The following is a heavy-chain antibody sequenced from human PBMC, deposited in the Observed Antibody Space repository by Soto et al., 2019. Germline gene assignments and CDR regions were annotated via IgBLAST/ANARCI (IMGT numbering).Heavy chain of an antibody. CDR3: GKNYQFAC. CDR2: INVGDAGT. CDR1: GFIFTSYA. V-gene: IGHV3-23*01. D-gene: IGHD2-2*01. Sequence: EVQLLESGGGLEQPGGSLRLSCAASGFIFTSYAMSWVRQAPGKGLEWVSSINVGDAGTNYADSVKGRFTISRDNSKNNLYLQMNFRRADDNAIFYCGKNYQFACWGQGTLVTVSS. J-gene: IGHJ4*02.